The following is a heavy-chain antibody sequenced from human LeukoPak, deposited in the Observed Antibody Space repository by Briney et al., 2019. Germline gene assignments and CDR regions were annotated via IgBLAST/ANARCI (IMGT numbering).Heavy chain of an antibody. D-gene: IGHD2-2*01. Sequence: GGSLRLSCAASGFTFDDYGMSWVRQAPGKGLEWVSGINWNGGSTGYADSVKGRFTISRDNSKNTLYLQMNSLRAEDTAVYYCAKVIYYCSSTSCYGFDYWGQGTLVTVSS. CDR2: INWNGGST. V-gene: IGHV3-20*04. CDR1: GFTFDDYG. J-gene: IGHJ4*02. CDR3: AKVIYYCSSTSCYGFDY.